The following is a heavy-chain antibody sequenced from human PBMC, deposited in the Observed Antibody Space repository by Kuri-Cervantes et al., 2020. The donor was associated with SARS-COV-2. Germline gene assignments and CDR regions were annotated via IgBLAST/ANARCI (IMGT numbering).Heavy chain of an antibody. CDR3: TRVVEDALFDY. Sequence: GGSLRLSCTASGFTFGDYAMSWVRQAPGKGLEWVGFIRSKAYGGTTEYAASVKGRFTISRDDSKSIAYLQMNSLKTEDTAVYYCTRVVEDALFDYWGQGTLVTCYS. J-gene: IGHJ4*02. V-gene: IGHV3-49*04. D-gene: IGHD2-15*01. CDR2: IRSKAYGGTT. CDR1: GFTFGDYA.